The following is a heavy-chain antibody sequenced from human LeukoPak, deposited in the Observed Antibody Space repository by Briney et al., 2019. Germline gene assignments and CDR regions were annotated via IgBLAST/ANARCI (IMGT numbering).Heavy chain of an antibody. CDR3: ARAYYSTDNWFDP. J-gene: IGHJ5*02. V-gene: IGHV5-51*01. CDR1: GYSFTSYW. Sequence: GESLKISCKGSGYSFTSYWIGWVRQMPGKGPEWMGIIYPGDSDTRYSPSFQGQVTISADKSISTAYLQWSSLKASDTAMYYCARAYYSTDNWFDPWGQGTLVTVSS. D-gene: IGHD3-10*01. CDR2: IYPGDSDT.